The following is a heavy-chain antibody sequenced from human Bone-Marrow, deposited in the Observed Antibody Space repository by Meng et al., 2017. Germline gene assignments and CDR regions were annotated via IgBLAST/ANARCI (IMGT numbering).Heavy chain of an antibody. J-gene: IGHJ6*02. CDR3: TTKVPVAGVYYYYYGMDV. Sequence: GESLKISCAASGFTFSNAWMSWVRQAPGKGLEWVGRIKSKTDGGTTDYAAPVKGRCTISRDDSKNTLYLQMNSLKTEDTAVYYCTTKVPVAGVYYYYYGMDVWGQGTTVTVSS. D-gene: IGHD6-19*01. CDR2: IKSKTDGGTT. CDR1: GFTFSNAW. V-gene: IGHV3-15*01.